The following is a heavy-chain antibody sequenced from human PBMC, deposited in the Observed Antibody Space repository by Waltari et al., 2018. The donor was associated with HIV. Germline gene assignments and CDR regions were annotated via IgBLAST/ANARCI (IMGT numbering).Heavy chain of an antibody. CDR1: GGSISSSSYY. J-gene: IGHJ4*02. D-gene: IGHD2-15*01. CDR2: IYYSGST. Sequence: QLQLQESGPGLVKPSETLSPTCTVSGGSISSSSYYWGWLRQPPGTGLEWIGSIYYSGSTYYNPSLKSRVTISVDTSKNQFSLKLSSVTAADTAVYYCARAVQGYCSGGSCENYFDYWGQGTLVTVSS. V-gene: IGHV4-39*01. CDR3: ARAVQGYCSGGSCENYFDY.